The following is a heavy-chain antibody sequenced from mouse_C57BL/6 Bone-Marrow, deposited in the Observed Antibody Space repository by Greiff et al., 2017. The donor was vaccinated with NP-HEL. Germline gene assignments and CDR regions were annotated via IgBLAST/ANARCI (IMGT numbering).Heavy chain of an antibody. D-gene: IGHD2-3*01. J-gene: IGHJ3*01. CDR2: ISDGGSYT. Sequence: VQLQESGGGLVKPGGSLKLSCAASGFTFSSYAMSWVRQTPEKRLEWVATISDGGSYTYYPDNVKGRFTIARDNAKNNLYLQMSHLKSEDTAMYYCARLYDGYPFAYWGQGTLVTVSA. CDR3: ARLYDGYPFAY. V-gene: IGHV5-4*01. CDR1: GFTFSSYA.